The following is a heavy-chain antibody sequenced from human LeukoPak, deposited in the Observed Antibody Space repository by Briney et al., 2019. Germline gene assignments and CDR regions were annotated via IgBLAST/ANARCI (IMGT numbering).Heavy chain of an antibody. D-gene: IGHD2-8*01. CDR2: ISSSSTI. CDR3: ARTKIIFDH. Sequence: GGSLRLSCAASGFTFSSYAMSWVRQAPGKGLEWVSYISSSSTIYYADSVKGRFTISRDNAKNSLYLQMNSLRAEDTAVYYCARTKIIFDHWGQGTLVTVSS. J-gene: IGHJ5*02. CDR1: GFTFSSYA. V-gene: IGHV3-48*01.